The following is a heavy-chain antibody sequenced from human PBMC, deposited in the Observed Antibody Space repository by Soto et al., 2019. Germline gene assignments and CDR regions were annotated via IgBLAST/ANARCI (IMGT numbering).Heavy chain of an antibody. CDR1: GFTFSCYW. D-gene: IGHD3-3*01. CDR2: IKQDGSEK. J-gene: IGHJ2*01. CDR3: ARLHITIFGVSRPGYFDL. Sequence: PGGALGLYCAASGFTFSCYWMSWGPQRSGEGPEWVANIKQDGSEKYYVDSVKGRFTISRDNAKNSLYLQMNSLRAEDTAVYYCARLHITIFGVSRPGYFDLWGRGTLVTVSS. V-gene: IGHV3-7*03.